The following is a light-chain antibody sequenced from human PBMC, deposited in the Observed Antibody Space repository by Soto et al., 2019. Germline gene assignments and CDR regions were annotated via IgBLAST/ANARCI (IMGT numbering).Light chain of an antibody. CDR2: AAS. J-gene: IGKJ3*01. Sequence: DIQMTQSPSSVSASVGDRVTITCRATQDISNWLAWYQQKPGKAPQLLIYAASTLQSGVPSRFSGSGSGTDFILTISSLQPEDFATDVCQQANSFPPEITFGRGTKVDIK. CDR1: QDISNW. V-gene: IGKV1-12*01. CDR3: QQANSFPPEIT.